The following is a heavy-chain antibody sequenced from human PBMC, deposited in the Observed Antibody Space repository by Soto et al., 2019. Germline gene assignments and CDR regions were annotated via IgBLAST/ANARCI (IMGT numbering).Heavy chain of an antibody. J-gene: IGHJ4*02. D-gene: IGHD2-2*01. CDR3: ARGPSSLTRFDY. CDR1: GFTFSSYA. CDR2: ISYDGSNK. Sequence: GSLRLSCAASGFTFSSYAMHWVRQAPGKGLEWVAVISYDGSNKYYADSVKGRFTISRDNSKNTLYLQMNSLRAEHTAVYYCARGPSSLTRFDYWGQGTLVTVSS. V-gene: IGHV3-30-3*01.